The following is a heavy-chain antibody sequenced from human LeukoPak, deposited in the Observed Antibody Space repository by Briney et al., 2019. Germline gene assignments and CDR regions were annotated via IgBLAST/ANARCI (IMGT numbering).Heavy chain of an antibody. CDR3: ARHLGISVAGSLGY. V-gene: IGHV3-53*01. Sequence: PGGSLRLSCAASGFTVSGIYMSWVRQAPGKGLEWVSVIYSDDSTYYADTVKGRFTISRDNPKNTLYLQMNSLRAEDTAVYYCARHLGISVAGSLGYWGQGTLVTVSS. CDR2: IYSDDST. CDR1: GFTVSGIY. D-gene: IGHD6-19*01. J-gene: IGHJ4*02.